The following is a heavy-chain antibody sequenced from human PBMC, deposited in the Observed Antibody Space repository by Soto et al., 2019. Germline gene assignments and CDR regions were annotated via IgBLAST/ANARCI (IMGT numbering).Heavy chain of an antibody. Sequence: SVKVSCKASGGTFSSYAISWVRQAPGQGLEWMGGIIPIFGTANYAQKFQGRVTITADESTSTAYMELSSLRSEDTAVYYCARPTNSSGWKYYYYYYGMDVWGQGTTVTVSS. CDR2: IIPIFGTA. CDR3: ARPTNSSGWKYYYYYYGMDV. J-gene: IGHJ6*02. D-gene: IGHD6-19*01. CDR1: GGTFSSYA. V-gene: IGHV1-69*13.